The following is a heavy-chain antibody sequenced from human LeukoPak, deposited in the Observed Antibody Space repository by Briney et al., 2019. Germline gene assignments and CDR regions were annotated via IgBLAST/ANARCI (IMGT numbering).Heavy chain of an antibody. J-gene: IGHJ4*02. D-gene: IGHD2-21*01. CDR3: ARTKHTYRALDY. CDR2: ISSSGSTI. V-gene: IGHV3-48*03. Sequence: GGSLRLSCAASGFTFSSYEMNWVRQAPGKGLEWVSYISSSGSTIYYADSVKGRFTISRDNAKNSLYLQMNSLRVGDTAVYYCARTKHTYRALDYWGQGTLVTVSS. CDR1: GFTFSSYE.